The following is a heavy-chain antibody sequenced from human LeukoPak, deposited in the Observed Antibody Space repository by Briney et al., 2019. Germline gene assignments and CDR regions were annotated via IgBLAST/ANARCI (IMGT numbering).Heavy chain of an antibody. CDR2: IYDSGNT. CDR1: GGSISSYY. V-gene: IGHV4-59*12. D-gene: IGHD5-18*01. J-gene: IGHJ5*01. Sequence: SETLSLTCTVSGGSISSYYWSWIRQPPGKGLEWIGYIYDSGNTYYNPSLKSRVTMSVDTSKNQFSLKLSSVTAADTAVYYCAKGYNYGPFDYWGHGTLVTVSS. CDR3: AKGYNYGPFDY.